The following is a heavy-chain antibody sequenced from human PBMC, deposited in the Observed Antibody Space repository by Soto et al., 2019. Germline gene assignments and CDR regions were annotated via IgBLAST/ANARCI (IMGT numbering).Heavy chain of an antibody. D-gene: IGHD2-21*02. CDR2: IWYDGSNK. J-gene: IGHJ4*02. Sequence: QVQLVESGGGVVQPGRSLRLSCAASGFTFSSYGMHWVRQAPGKGLEWVAVIWYDGSNKYYADSVKGRFTISRDNSKNTLYLKMNSLRAEDTAVYYCARALGVYCGGDCALDYWGQGTLVTVSS. CDR3: ARALGVYCGGDCALDY. V-gene: IGHV3-33*01. CDR1: GFTFSSYG.